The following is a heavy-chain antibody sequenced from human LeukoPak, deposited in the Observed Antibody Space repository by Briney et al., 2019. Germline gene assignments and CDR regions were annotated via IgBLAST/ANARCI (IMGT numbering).Heavy chain of an antibody. CDR1: GFTFSSYG. CDR2: ISGSGGST. J-gene: IGHJ4*02. V-gene: IGHV3-23*01. Sequence: QPGGSLRLSCAASGFTFSSYGMSWVRQAPGKGLEWVSAISGSGGSTYYADSVKGRFTISRDNSKNTLYLQMNSLRAEDTAVYYCAKDRRIVGATWSFDYWGQGTLVTVSS. D-gene: IGHD1-26*01. CDR3: AKDRRIVGATWSFDY.